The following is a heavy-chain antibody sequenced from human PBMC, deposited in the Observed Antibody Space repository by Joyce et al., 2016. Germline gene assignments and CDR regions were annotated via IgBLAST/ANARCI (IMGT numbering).Heavy chain of an antibody. CDR2: IFDSGSS. D-gene: IGHD6-6*01. V-gene: IGHV4-39*01. Sequence: QVQLQESGPGLVKPSETLSLTCTVSGGSVKSNCYHWGWIRQPPGKGLEWFACIFDSGSSYYNPSLKSRVSISVYTSQNQFSLRLTSVAAADTAVYYCGRLVASIAARPLPSVWGQGTLVTVSS. J-gene: IGHJ4*02. CDR3: GRLVASIAARPLPSV. CDR1: GGSVKSNCYH.